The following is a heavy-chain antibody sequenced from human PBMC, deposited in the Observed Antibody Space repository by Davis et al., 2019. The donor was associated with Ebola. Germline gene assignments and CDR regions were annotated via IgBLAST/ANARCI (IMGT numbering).Heavy chain of an antibody. J-gene: IGHJ5*02. CDR3: ARTRAKIDGDSRGNWFDP. D-gene: IGHD4-17*01. CDR2: INHSGST. Sequence: PSETLSLTCAVYGGSFSGYFWSWIRQPPGKGLEWIGEINHSGSTNYNPSLKSRVIISVDTSKNQFSLKLSSVTAADTAVYYCARTRAKIDGDSRGNWFDPWGQGTLVTVSS. V-gene: IGHV4-34*01. CDR1: GGSFSGYF.